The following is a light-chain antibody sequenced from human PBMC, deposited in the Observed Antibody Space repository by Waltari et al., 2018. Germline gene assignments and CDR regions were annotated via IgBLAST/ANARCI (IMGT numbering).Light chain of an antibody. J-gene: IGLJ1*01. CDR1: NIGSNS. V-gene: IGLV3-21*02. CDR3: QVWDITSDHFV. Sequence: SYVLTQPPSVSVAPGQTARITCGGNNIGSNSVQWYQQKPGQAPVLVVYDNSDRPSGIPERFSGSNSGNTATLTISRVEAGDEADYYCQVWDITSDHFVFGTGTKVTVL. CDR2: DNS.